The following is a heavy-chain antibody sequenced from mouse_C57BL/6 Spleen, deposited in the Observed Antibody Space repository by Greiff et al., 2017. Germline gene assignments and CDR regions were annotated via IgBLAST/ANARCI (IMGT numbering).Heavy chain of an antibody. D-gene: IGHD2-5*01. J-gene: IGHJ3*01. V-gene: IGHV1-69*01. CDR2: IDPSDSYT. CDR1: GYTFTSYW. CDR3: ARGGPTYYSNYVAWFAY. Sequence: QVQLQQPGAELVMPGASVKLSCKASGYTFTSYWMHWVKQRPGQGLEWIGEIDPSDSYTNYNQKFKGKSTLTVDKSSSTAYMQLSSLTSEDSAVXYCARGGPTYYSNYVAWFAYWGQGTLVTVSA.